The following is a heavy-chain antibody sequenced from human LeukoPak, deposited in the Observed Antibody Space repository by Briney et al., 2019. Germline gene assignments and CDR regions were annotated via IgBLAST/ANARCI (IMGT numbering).Heavy chain of an antibody. J-gene: IGHJ4*02. CDR3: AKERANDWYFDY. CDR1: GFTFSSYG. D-gene: IGHD3-9*01. CDR2: ISYDGSNK. V-gene: IGHV3-30*18. Sequence: PGRSLRLSCAASGFTFSSYGMHWVRQAPGKGLEWVAVISYDGSNKYYADSVKGRFTISRDNSKNTLYLQMNSLRAEDTAVYYCAKERANDWYFDYWGQGTLVTVSS.